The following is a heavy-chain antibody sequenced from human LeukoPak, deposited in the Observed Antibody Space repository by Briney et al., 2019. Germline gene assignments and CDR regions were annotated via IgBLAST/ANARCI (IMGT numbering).Heavy chain of an antibody. CDR2: FDPEDGET. CDR1: GCTLTELS. CDR3: AKRGWTQRWYFDL. Sequence: ASVKVSCKVSGCTLTELSMHWVRQAPGKGLEWMGGFDPEDGETNYAQKFQGRVTLTEDTSTDTAYMERSGLRSNYAPGCVLAKRGWTQRWYFDLWGRGTLVTVSS. V-gene: IGHV1-24*01. D-gene: IGHD6-19*01. J-gene: IGHJ2*01.